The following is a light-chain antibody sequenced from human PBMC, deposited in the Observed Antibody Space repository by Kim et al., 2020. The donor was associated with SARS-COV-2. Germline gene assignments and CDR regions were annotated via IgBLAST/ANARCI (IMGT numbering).Light chain of an antibody. V-gene: IGLV3-19*01. J-gene: IGLJ1*01. CDR1: SLRSYY. CDR3: YSRDSSGNHPDV. Sequence: SSELTQDPAVSVALGQTVRITCQGDSLRSYYASWYQQKPGQAPVLVIYGKNNRPSGIPDRFSGSSSGNTASLTITGAQAEDEADYYSRDSSGNHPDVFGTGTKVTVL. CDR2: GKN.